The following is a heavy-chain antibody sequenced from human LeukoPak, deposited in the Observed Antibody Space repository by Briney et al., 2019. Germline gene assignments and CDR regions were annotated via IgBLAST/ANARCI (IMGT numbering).Heavy chain of an antibody. V-gene: IGHV4-39*01. Sequence: PSVTLSLTCTVSGGSISSSSYYWGWISQPPGKGLEWIGSIYYSGSTYYNPSLKSRVTISVDTSKNQFSLKLSSVTAADTAVYYCARQLGYSSFDYWGQGTLVRLL. CDR1: GGSISSSSYY. CDR3: ARQLGYSSFDY. D-gene: IGHD5-24*01. CDR2: IYYSGST. J-gene: IGHJ4*02.